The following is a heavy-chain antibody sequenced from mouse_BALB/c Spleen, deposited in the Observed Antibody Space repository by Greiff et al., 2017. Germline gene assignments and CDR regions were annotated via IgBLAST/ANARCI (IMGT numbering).Heavy chain of an antibody. CDR1: GYTFTDYA. D-gene: IGHD2-10*02. V-gene: IGHV1-67*01. Sequence: QVQLQQSGPELVRPGESVKISCKGSGYTFTDYAMHWVKQSHAKSLEWIGVISIYYDNTNYNQKFKGKATMTVDKSSSTAYMELARLTSEDSAIYYCARMYGNFYYAMDYWGQGTSVTVSS. CDR2: ISIYYDNT. CDR3: ARMYGNFYYAMDY. J-gene: IGHJ4*01.